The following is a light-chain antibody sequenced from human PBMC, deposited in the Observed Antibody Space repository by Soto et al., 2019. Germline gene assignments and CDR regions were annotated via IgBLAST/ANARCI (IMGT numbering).Light chain of an antibody. CDR1: QSVSSSY. CDR3: QQYGSSPRT. Sequence: EIVLTQYPGTLSLSPGERATLSCRSSQSVSSSYLAWYQQKPGQAPRLLIYGASSRATGIPDRFSGSGSGTDFTLTISRLEPEGFAVYYCQQYGSSPRTFGQGTKVDI. J-gene: IGKJ1*01. CDR2: GAS. V-gene: IGKV3-20*01.